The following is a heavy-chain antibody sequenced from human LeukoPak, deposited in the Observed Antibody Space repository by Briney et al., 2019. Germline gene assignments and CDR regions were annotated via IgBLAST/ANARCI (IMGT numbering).Heavy chain of an antibody. Sequence: PSETLSLTCAVYGGSFSGYYWSWIRQPPGKGLEWIGEINHSGSTNYNPSLKSRVTISVDTSKNQFSLKLSSVTAADTAVYYCARVSGYSGLDWGQGTLVTVSS. J-gene: IGHJ4*02. D-gene: IGHD5-12*01. CDR2: INHSGST. V-gene: IGHV4-34*01. CDR3: ARVSGYSGLD. CDR1: GGSFSGYY.